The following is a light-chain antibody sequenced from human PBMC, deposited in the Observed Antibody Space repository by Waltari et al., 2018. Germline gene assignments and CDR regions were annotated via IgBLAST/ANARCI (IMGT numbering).Light chain of an antibody. J-gene: IGKJ2*01. CDR3: QQYNSYSHF. CDR2: DAS. CDR1: QSISSW. V-gene: IGKV1-5*01. Sequence: DIQMPQSPSTLSASVGDRVTITCRASQSISSWLAWYQQKPGKAPKLLIYDASSLESGVPSRFSGSGSGTEFTLTISSLQPDDFATYYCQQYNSYSHFFGQGTKLEIK.